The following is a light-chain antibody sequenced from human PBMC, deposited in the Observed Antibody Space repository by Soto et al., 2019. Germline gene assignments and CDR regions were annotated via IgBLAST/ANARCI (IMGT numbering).Light chain of an antibody. J-gene: IGKJ1*01. CDR1: QSVSSTY. V-gene: IGKV3-20*01. CDR3: KQYGGSPRT. CDR2: EAY. Sequence: IVLPQSPGSLSLSPGARATLSCRASQSVSSTYVAWYQQKPGQTHNLLIYEAYTRATGIQDRFSGSGSGTDFTLTIRSLEPEDFAVYYCKQYGGSPRTFGQGTKVDIK.